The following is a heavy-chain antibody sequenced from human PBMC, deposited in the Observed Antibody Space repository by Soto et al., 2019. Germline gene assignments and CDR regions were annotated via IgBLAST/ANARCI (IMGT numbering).Heavy chain of an antibody. D-gene: IGHD1-26*01. V-gene: IGHV3-33*01. Sequence: QVQLVESGGGVVQPGRSLRLSCAASGFTFSNYGMHWVRQAPGKGLEWVAVIWHDGGKKDYADSVKGRFTISRDNYKNTLYLQMNSLRAEDTAVYYCATDSWNAPFDYWGQGTLVTVSS. CDR2: IWHDGGKK. CDR3: ATDSWNAPFDY. CDR1: GFTFSNYG. J-gene: IGHJ4*02.